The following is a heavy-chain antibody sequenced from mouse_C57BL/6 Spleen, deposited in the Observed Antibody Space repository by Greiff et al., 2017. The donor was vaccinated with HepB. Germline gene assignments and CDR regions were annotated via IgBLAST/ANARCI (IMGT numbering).Heavy chain of an antibody. J-gene: IGHJ2*01. Sequence: EVKLVESGPELVKPGASVKISCKASGYTFTDYNMDWVKQSHGKSLEWIGDINPNNGGTIYNQKFKGKATLTVDKSSSTAYMELRSLTSEDTAVYYCARDGFGYFDYWGQGTTLTVSS. CDR1: GYTFTDYN. CDR3: ARDGFGYFDY. V-gene: IGHV1-18*01. CDR2: INPNNGGT.